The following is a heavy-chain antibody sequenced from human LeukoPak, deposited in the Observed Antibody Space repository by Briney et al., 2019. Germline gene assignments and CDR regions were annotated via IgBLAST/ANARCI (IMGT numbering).Heavy chain of an antibody. CDR2: ISAYNGNT. V-gene: IGHV1-18*01. D-gene: IGHD3-22*01. CDR3: ARDEHYYDSSGYLDRFDY. CDR1: GYTFTSYG. J-gene: IGHJ4*02. Sequence: ASVKVSCKASGYTFTSYGISWVRQAPGQGLEWMGWISAYNGNTNYAQKLQGRVTMTTDTSTSTAYMELRSLRSDDTAMYYCARDEHYYDSSGYLDRFDYWGQGTLVTVSS.